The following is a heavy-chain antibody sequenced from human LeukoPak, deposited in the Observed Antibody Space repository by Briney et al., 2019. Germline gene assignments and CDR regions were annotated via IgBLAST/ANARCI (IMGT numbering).Heavy chain of an antibody. CDR2: INHSGST. D-gene: IGHD3-3*01. Sequence: SETLSLTCAVYGGSFSGYYWSWIRQPPGKGLEWIGEINHSGSTNYNPSLKSRVTISVDTSKNQFSLKLSSVTAADTAVYYCARMVYYDFWSGYYTGIFAWWFDPWGQGTLVTVSS. V-gene: IGHV4-34*01. CDR3: ARMVYYDFWSGYYTGIFAWWFDP. CDR1: GGSFSGYY. J-gene: IGHJ5*02.